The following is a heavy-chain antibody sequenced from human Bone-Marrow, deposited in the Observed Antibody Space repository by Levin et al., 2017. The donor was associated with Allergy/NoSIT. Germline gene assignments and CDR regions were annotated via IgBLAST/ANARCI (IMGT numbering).Heavy chain of an antibody. V-gene: IGHV3-21*06. Sequence: LSLTCAASGLSFSNYDMNWVRQAPGKGLEWVSSISGGSSRIYYADSVKGRFTISRANAKNSLYLQMNSLRVEDTAVYYCASWAMFYYDGSDFDYFYYGMDVWGQGTTVTVSS. CDR2: ISGGSSRI. CDR3: ASWAMFYYDGSDFDYFYYGMDV. J-gene: IGHJ6*02. CDR1: GLSFSNYD. D-gene: IGHD3-16*01.